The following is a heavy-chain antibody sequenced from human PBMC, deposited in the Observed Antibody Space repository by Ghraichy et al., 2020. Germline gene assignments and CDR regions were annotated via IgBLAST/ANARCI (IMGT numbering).Heavy chain of an antibody. CDR2: INSGGGST. V-gene: IGHV1-46*01. Sequence: GLINSGGGSTSYAQKFQGRVTMTRDTSTSTVYMELSSLRSEDTAVYYCARVFFGDFYMDVWGQGTTVTVSS. J-gene: IGHJ6*03. CDR3: ARVFFGDFYMDV. D-gene: IGHD3-10*01.